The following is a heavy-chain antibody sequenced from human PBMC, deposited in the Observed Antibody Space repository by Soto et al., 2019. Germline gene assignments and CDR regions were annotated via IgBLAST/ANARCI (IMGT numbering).Heavy chain of an antibody. Sequence: ASVKVSCKVSGYTLAELSRHWVRQAPGKGLEWMGGFDPEDGETIYAQKFQGRVTMTEDTSTDTAYMELSSLRSEDTTVYYCATGGYNWNDFSPYYYMDVWGKGTTLTVSS. CDR2: FDPEDGET. J-gene: IGHJ6*03. CDR1: GYTLAELS. V-gene: IGHV1-24*01. D-gene: IGHD1-20*01. CDR3: ATGGYNWNDFSPYYYMDV.